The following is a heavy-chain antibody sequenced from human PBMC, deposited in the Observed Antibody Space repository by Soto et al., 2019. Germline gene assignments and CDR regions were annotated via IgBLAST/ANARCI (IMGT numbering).Heavy chain of an antibody. J-gene: IGHJ6*02. V-gene: IGHV4-4*02. CDR3: ARTYYGSGRGSYYYGMDV. CDR1: GGSISSSNW. Sequence: QVQLQESGPGLVKPSGTLSLTCAVSGGSISSSNWWSWVRQPPGKGLEWIGEIYHSGGTNYNPSLKSRVTISVDKSKNQFSLKLSSVTAADTAVYYCARTYYGSGRGSYYYGMDVWGQGTTVTVSS. D-gene: IGHD3-10*01. CDR2: IYHSGGT.